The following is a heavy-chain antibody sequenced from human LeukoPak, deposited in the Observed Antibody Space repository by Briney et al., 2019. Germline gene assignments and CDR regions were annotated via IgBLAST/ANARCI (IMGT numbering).Heavy chain of an antibody. V-gene: IGHV3-11*05. J-gene: IGHJ6*02. CDR1: GFTFSDYY. CDR2: ISSSSSYI. D-gene: IGHD3-10*01. Sequence: GGSLRLSCAASGFTFSDYYMSWIRQAPGKGLEWVSYISSSSSYINYADSVKGRFTISRDNAKNSLYLQMNSLRAEDTAVYYCARDRAQYYYGSGSYRPYYYYGMDVWGQGTTVTVSS. CDR3: ARDRAQYYYGSGSYRPYYYYGMDV.